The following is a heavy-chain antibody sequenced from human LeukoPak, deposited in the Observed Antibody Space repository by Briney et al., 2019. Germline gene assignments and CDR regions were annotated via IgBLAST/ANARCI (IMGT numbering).Heavy chain of an antibody. J-gene: IGHJ6*03. CDR2: IYYSGST. Sequence: PSETLSLTCTVSGGSISSSSYYWGWIRQPPGKGLEWIGSIYYSGSTYYNPSLKSRVTISVDTSKNQFSLKLSSVTAADTAVYYCARLRTDSRTPVRGVMVYYYYYMDVWGKGTTVTVSS. D-gene: IGHD3-10*01. V-gene: IGHV4-39*01. CDR3: ARLRTDSRTPVRGVMVYYYYYMDV. CDR1: GGSISSSSYY.